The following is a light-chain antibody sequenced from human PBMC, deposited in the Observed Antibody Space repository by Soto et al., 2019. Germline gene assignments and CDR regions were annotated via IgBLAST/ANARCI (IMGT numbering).Light chain of an antibody. J-gene: IGKJ1*01. CDR3: QQYGSAPPKT. CDR1: ESLSSAY. V-gene: IGKV3-20*01. Sequence: VVAQPPCTVSLYHWERATLSCRASESLSSAYLVWYQQKPGQAPRLLLYGASTRATGIPDRFSGSGSGTEFTLTISRLEPEDLAVYYCQQYGSAPPKTVGQGTKVDI. CDR2: GAS.